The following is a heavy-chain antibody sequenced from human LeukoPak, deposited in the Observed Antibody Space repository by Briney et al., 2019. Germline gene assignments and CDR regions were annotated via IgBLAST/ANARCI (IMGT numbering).Heavy chain of an antibody. CDR1: GTTFSHYG. V-gene: IGHV1-18*01. J-gene: IGHJ4*02. CDR3: ARDCSGGTCYLDY. CDR2: LSDYYGNT. D-gene: IGHD2-15*01. Sequence: ASVTVSCTAAGTTFSHYGITWGWESPGQGLGWGGWLSDYYGNTNYAQKFQGRATMTTDTSTSTAYMELRSLRSDDTALYYCARDCSGGTCYLDYWGQGTMVTVSS.